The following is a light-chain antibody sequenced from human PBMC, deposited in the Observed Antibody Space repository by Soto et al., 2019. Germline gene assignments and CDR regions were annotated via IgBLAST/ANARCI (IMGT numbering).Light chain of an antibody. CDR1: RDISDS. V-gene: IGKV1-33*01. CDR3: QQYDDPFT. CDR2: DAS. Sequence: DIQMTQSPSSLSASVGDTVTITCQASRDISDSLNWYQQRAGQAPKLLIFDASNVQSGVPARFSGSGTGTSFILTISSLQPEDFATYYCQQYDDPFTFGGGTKEEIK. J-gene: IGKJ4*01.